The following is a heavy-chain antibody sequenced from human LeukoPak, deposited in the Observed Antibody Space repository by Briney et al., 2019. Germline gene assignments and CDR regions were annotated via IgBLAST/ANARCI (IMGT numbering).Heavy chain of an antibody. CDR3: AKPVSGGLAVTADWFHP. D-gene: IGHD6-19*01. Sequence: GGSLRLSCAASGFAFSFYAMSWLRQPPGKGLEWVSTINANSGTTSYAASVRGRFTISRDNSKNTLYLQVNTLRADDTATYYCAKPVSGGLAVTADWFHPWGQGTPVVVSS. CDR1: GFAFSFYA. CDR2: INANSGTT. V-gene: IGHV3-23*01. J-gene: IGHJ5*01.